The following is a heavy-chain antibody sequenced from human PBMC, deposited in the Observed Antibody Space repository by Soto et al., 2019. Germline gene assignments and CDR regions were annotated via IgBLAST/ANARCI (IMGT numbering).Heavy chain of an antibody. V-gene: IGHV4-59*03. CDR2: IYDSGDA. CDR1: GGSISSYF. CDR3: VSSRTAVFGDALDI. D-gene: IGHD3-3*01. Sequence: SETLSLTCSVSGGSISSYFKNWIRQAPGNGLEWIGCIYDSGDANYNPSLKSRVTISLDTSKNQFSLKLSSVTAADTAVYYCVSSRTAVFGDALDIWALGTMVTVSS. J-gene: IGHJ3*02.